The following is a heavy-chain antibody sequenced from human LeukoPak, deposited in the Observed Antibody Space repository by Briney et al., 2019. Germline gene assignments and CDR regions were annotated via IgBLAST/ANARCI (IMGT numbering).Heavy chain of an antibody. V-gene: IGHV4-39*01. CDR2: IYYRGRT. CDR3: ARQSPPEYSSGWSPIDH. D-gene: IGHD6-19*01. CDR1: GGSISSSSYY. Sequence: SETLSLTCTVSGGSISSSSYYWGWIRQPPGKGLEWIGSIYYRGRTYYNPSLKSRVTMSVDTSKNQLSLKLRSVTAADTAVYYCARQSPPEYSSGWSPIDHWGQGTLVTVSS. J-gene: IGHJ4*02.